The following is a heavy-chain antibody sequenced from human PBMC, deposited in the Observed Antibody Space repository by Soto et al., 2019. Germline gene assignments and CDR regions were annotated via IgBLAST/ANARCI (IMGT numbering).Heavy chain of an antibody. CDR3: ARDGGFYYGMDV. J-gene: IGHJ6*02. Sequence: QVQLQESGPGLVKPSETLSLTCTVSGGSIGSYYWNWIRQPPGKGLEWIGYIYYSGSTNYNPSLKSRVTISVDTSKNQCALKLSSVTAADTAVDYCARDGGFYYGMDVWGQGTTVTVSS. D-gene: IGHD3-3*01. CDR2: IYYSGST. CDR1: GGSIGSYY. V-gene: IGHV4-59*01.